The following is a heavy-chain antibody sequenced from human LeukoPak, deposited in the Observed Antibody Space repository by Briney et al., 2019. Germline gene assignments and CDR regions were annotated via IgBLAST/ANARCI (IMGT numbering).Heavy chain of an antibody. CDR1: GGSISSHY. Sequence: SETLSLTCTVSGGSISSHYWSWIRQPPGKGLEWIGYIYYSGSTNYNPSLKSRVTISVDTSKNQFSLKLSSVTAADTAVYYCARGQGRGSGWYGVDYWGQGTLVTVSS. J-gene: IGHJ4*02. V-gene: IGHV4-59*11. CDR2: IYYSGST. CDR3: ARGQGRGSGWYGVDY. D-gene: IGHD6-19*01.